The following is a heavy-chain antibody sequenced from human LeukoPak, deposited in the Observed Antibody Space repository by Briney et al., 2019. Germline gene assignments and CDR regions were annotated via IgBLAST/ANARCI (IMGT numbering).Heavy chain of an antibody. J-gene: IGHJ6*03. D-gene: IGHD2-2*01. V-gene: IGHV1-69*13. CDR2: IIPIFGTA. Sequence: ASVKASCKASGGTFSSYAISWVRQAPGQGLEWMGGIIPIFGTANYAQKFQGRVTITADEPTSTAYMELSSLRSEDTAVYYCARDTPGVVPAPNYYYMDVWGKGTTVTVSS. CDR1: GGTFSSYA. CDR3: ARDTPGVVPAPNYYYMDV.